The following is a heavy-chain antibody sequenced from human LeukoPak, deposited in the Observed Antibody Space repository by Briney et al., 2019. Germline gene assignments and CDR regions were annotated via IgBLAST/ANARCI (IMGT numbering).Heavy chain of an antibody. CDR3: ARAKTYGSYGGNWYFDL. CDR1: GGSISSYY. CDR2: IYTSGST. Sequence: SETLSLTCTVSGGSISSYYWSWIRQPAGRGLEWIGRIYTSGSTNYNPSLKSRVTMSVDTSKNQFSLKLSSVTAADTAVYYCARAKTYGSYGGNWYFDLWGRGTLVTVSS. D-gene: IGHD4-23*01. J-gene: IGHJ2*01. V-gene: IGHV4-4*07.